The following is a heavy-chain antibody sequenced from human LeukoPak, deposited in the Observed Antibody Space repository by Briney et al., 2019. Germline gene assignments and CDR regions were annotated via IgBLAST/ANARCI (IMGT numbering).Heavy chain of an antibody. CDR3: ARSDIVVVPAAIGPYYYYYMDV. CDR1: GYTFTSYG. V-gene: IGHV1-8*03. J-gene: IGHJ6*03. Sequence: GASVKVSCKASGYTFTSYGISWVRQAPGQGLEWMGRMNPNSGNTGYAQKFQGRVTITRNTSISTAYMELSSLRSEDTAVYYCARSDIVVVPAAIGPYYYYYMDVWGKGTTVTVSS. D-gene: IGHD2-2*02. CDR2: MNPNSGNT.